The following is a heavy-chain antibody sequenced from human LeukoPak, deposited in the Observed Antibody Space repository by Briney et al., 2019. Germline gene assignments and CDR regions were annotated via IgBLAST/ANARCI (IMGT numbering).Heavy chain of an antibody. D-gene: IGHD2-15*01. J-gene: IGHJ5*02. Sequence: GESLKISCKGSGYSFTSYWIGWVRQMPGKGLEWMGIIYPGDSDTRYGPSFQGQVTISADKSISTAYLQWSSLKASDTAMYYCARLGGYCSGGSYYSGWFDPWGQGTLVTVSS. CDR1: GYSFTSYW. CDR3: ARLGGYCSGGSYYSGWFDP. V-gene: IGHV5-51*01. CDR2: IYPGDSDT.